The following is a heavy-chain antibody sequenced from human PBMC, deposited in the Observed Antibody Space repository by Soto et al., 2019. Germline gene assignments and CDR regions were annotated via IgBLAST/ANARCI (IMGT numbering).Heavy chain of an antibody. V-gene: IGHV3-15*01. J-gene: IGHJ4*02. Sequence: GGSLRLSCAASGFTFSKAWMSWVRQAPGKGLEWVGRIKSKSDGGTTDYAAPVKGRFTISRDDSKNTLYLQMNSLKTEDTAVYYCTTPYLTTSGYYFDYWGQGTMVTVYS. CDR2: IKSKSDGGTT. D-gene: IGHD3-10*01. CDR3: TTPYLTTSGYYFDY. CDR1: GFTFSKAW.